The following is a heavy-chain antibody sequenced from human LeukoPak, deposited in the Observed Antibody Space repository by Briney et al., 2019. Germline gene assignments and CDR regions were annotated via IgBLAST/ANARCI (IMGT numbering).Heavy chain of an antibody. J-gene: IGHJ5*02. CDR1: GYTFTSYG. Sequence: GASVKVSCKASGYTFTSYGISWVRQAPGQGLEWMGWISAYNGNTDYAQKLQGRVTMTTDTSTCTAYMELRSLRSDDTAVYYCARVAYSGSYSEYWFDPWGQGTLVTVSS. V-gene: IGHV1-18*01. CDR3: ARVAYSGSYSEYWFDP. D-gene: IGHD1-26*01. CDR2: ISAYNGNT.